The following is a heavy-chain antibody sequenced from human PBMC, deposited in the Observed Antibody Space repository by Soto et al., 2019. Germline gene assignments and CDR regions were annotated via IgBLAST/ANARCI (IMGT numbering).Heavy chain of an antibody. Sequence: QVKLVQSGGEVKKPGASVKISCKASGYTFSSYGIGWVRKAPGQGLEWMGWISAYNGNTNYAQKFHGRVTMTTDTSTSTAYMELRSLRSDDTAIYYCARTLNEWLLGLEWGQGTLVTVSS. CDR1: GYTFSSYG. CDR2: ISAYNGNT. V-gene: IGHV1-18*01. J-gene: IGHJ4*02. CDR3: ARTLNEWLLGLE. D-gene: IGHD3-3*01.